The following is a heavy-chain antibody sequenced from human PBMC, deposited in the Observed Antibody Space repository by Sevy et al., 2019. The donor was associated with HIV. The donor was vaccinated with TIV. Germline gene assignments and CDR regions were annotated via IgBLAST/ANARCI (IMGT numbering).Heavy chain of an antibody. CDR2: ISSSSSYI. J-gene: IGHJ4*02. D-gene: IGHD3-22*01. Sequence: GGSLRLSCAASGFTFSSYSMNWVRQAPGKGLEWVSSISSSSSYIYYADSVKGRFTISRDNAKNSLYLQMNSLRAEDTAVYYCARAEHYYTLFFDYWGQGTLVTVSS. V-gene: IGHV3-21*01. CDR3: ARAEHYYTLFFDY. CDR1: GFTFSSYS.